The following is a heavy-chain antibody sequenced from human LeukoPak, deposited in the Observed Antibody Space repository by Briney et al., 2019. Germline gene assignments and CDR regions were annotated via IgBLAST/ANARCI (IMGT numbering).Heavy chain of an antibody. CDR3: AGRQYSSSWVDY. D-gene: IGHD6-13*01. Sequence: PSETLSLTCAVYGGSFSGYYWSSIRQPPGKGLEWIGEINHSGSTNYNPSLKSRVTISVDTSKNQFSLKLSSVTAADTAVYYCAGRQYSSSWVDYWGQGTLVTVSS. J-gene: IGHJ4*02. CDR1: GGSFSGYY. V-gene: IGHV4-34*01. CDR2: INHSGST.